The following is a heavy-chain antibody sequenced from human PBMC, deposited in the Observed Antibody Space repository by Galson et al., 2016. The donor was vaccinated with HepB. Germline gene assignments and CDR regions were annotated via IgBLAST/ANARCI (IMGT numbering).Heavy chain of an antibody. J-gene: IGHJ4*01. Sequence: SLRLSCAASGFIFSNYGMNWVRQAPGKGLEWVAVISYHGSNKYYVDSVKGRFTISRDDSQNTLFLQMNSLRADDTAIYYCAKGKWSWNTHFDYWGHGTLVTVSS. CDR2: ISYHGSNK. CDR1: GFIFSNYG. D-gene: IGHD1/OR15-1a*01. CDR3: AKGKWSWNTHFDY. V-gene: IGHV3-30*12.